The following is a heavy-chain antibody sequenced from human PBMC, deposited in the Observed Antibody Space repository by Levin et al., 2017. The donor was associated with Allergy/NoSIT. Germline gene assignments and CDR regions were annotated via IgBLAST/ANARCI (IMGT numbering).Heavy chain of an antibody. D-gene: IGHD3-9*01. V-gene: IGHV1-8*01. CDR3: ARGTYYDILSHPRGFDY. CDR2: MNPNSGNT. Sequence: GESLKISCKASGYTFTSYDINWVRQATGQGLEWMGWMNPNSGNTGYAQKFQGRVTMTRNTSISTAYMELSSLRSEDTAVYYCARGTYYDILSHPRGFDYWGQGTLVTVSS. J-gene: IGHJ4*02. CDR1: GYTFTSYD.